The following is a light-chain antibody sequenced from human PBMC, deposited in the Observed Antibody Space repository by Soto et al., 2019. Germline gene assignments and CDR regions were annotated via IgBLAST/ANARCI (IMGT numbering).Light chain of an antibody. V-gene: IGKV4-1*01. J-gene: IGKJ4*02. CDR3: QQYYSTPPT. CDR2: WAS. CDR1: QSVLYNSNNKNY. Sequence: IVMTQSPDSLAVSLGERATINCKSSQSVLYNSNNKNYLAWYQQKPGQPPKLLIYWASTRESGVPDRFSGGGSGTDFALTISSLQAEDVALYYCQQYYSTPPTFGGGTKVEIK.